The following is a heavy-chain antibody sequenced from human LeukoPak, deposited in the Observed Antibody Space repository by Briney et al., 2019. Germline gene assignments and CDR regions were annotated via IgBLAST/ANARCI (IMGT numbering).Heavy chain of an antibody. D-gene: IGHD6-19*01. CDR1: GGSFSGYY. J-gene: IGHJ4*02. Sequence: SETLSLTCAVYGGSFSGYYWSWIRQPPGKGLEWIGEINHSGSTNYNPSLESRVTISVDTSKNQFSLKLSSVTAADTAVYYCARLVSSGWYSGDYWGQGTLVTVSS. CDR3: ARLVSSGWYSGDY. V-gene: IGHV4-34*01. CDR2: INHSGST.